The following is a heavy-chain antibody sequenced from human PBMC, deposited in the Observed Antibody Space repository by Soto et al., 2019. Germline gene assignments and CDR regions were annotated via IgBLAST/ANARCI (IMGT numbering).Heavy chain of an antibody. CDR1: GFTFSSYG. Sequence: GGSLRLSCAASGFTFSSYGMHWVRQAPGKGLEWVAVIWYDGSNKYYADSVKGRFTISRDNSKNTLYLQMSSLRAEDTAVYYCATNYYDSSGYGNWGQGTLVTVSS. J-gene: IGHJ4*02. CDR3: ATNYYDSSGYGN. D-gene: IGHD3-22*01. CDR2: IWYDGSNK. V-gene: IGHV3-33*01.